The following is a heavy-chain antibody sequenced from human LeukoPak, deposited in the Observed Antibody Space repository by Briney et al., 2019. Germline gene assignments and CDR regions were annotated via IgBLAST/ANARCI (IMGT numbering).Heavy chain of an antibody. CDR2: ISSSSSYI. Sequence: GGSLRLSCEASGFTFSRHWLTWVRQAPGKGLEWVSSISSSSSYIYYADSVKGRFTISRDNSKNTLYLQMNSLRAEDTAVYYCAKGGSYYYFDYWGQGTLVTVSS. J-gene: IGHJ4*02. D-gene: IGHD3-10*01. CDR3: AKGGSYYYFDY. CDR1: GFTFSRHW. V-gene: IGHV3-21*01.